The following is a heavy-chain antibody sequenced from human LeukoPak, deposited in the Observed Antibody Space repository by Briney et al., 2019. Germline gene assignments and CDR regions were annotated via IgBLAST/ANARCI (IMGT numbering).Heavy chain of an antibody. CDR1: GVTFSSYG. Sequence: PGGSLRLSCAASGVTFSSYGMHWVRQAPGKGLEWVAVISYDGSNKYYADSVKGRFTISRDNSKNTLYLQMNSLRAEDTAVYYCAKIVVPAAIGGYYFDYWGQGTLVTVSS. J-gene: IGHJ4*02. D-gene: IGHD2-2*01. V-gene: IGHV3-30*18. CDR2: ISYDGSNK. CDR3: AKIVVPAAIGGYYFDY.